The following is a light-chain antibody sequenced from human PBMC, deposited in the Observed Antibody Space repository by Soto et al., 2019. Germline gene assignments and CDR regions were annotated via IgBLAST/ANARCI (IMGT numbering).Light chain of an antibody. CDR3: QSYDSSLSGSV. Sequence: QSVLTQPPSVSGAPGQRVTISCTVSSSNIGAGYDVHWYQQLPGTAPKLLIYGNSNRPSGVPDRFSGSKSGTSASLAITGLQAEDDDDYYCQSYDSSLSGSVFGGGTKLTVL. V-gene: IGLV1-40*01. J-gene: IGLJ3*02. CDR2: GNS. CDR1: SSNIGAGYD.